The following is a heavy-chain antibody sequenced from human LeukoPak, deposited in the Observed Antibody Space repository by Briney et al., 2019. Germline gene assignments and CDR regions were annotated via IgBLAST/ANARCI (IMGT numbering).Heavy chain of an antibody. D-gene: IGHD3-16*01. CDR1: GFTFRSYA. V-gene: IGHV3-30*04. J-gene: IGHJ5*02. Sequence: PGRSLRLSCAASGFTFRSYAMHWVRQAPGKGLEWVAFMHYDGRNILYADSVKGRFSISTDNSKNMVYLQMSSLRAEDTAVYYCAKVTMGDVWFDPWGQRTLVTVSS. CDR2: MHYDGRNI. CDR3: AKVTMGDVWFDP.